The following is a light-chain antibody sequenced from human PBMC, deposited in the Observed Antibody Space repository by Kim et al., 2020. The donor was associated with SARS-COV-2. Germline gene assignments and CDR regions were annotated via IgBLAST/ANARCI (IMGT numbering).Light chain of an antibody. Sequence: ASVKLTCTRSSGHSSYAIAWHQQQPEKGPRYLLKVNSDGSHSKGDGIPDRFSGSSSGAERYLTISSLQSEDEADYYCQTWGTGIWVFGGGTQLTVL. V-gene: IGLV4-69*01. J-gene: IGLJ3*02. CDR2: VNSDGSH. CDR1: SGHSSYA. CDR3: QTWGTGIWV.